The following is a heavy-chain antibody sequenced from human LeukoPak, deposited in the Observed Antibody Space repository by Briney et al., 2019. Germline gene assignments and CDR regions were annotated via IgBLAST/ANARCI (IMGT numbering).Heavy chain of an antibody. J-gene: IGHJ3*02. CDR2: IFYSGSTS. CDR3: AKSNGYGLVDI. D-gene: IGHD3-10*01. Sequence: SETPSLTCTVSGGSISTANYYWGWIRQPPGKGLEWIGNIFYSGSTSYYSPSLKSRVTISLDTSRNHSSLKLNSVTAADTAVYYCAKSNGYGLVDIWGQGTMVTVSS. CDR1: GGSISTANYY. V-gene: IGHV4-39*07.